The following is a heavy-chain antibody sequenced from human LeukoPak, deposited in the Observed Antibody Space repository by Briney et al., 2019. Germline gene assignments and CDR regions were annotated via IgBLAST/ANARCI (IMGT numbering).Heavy chain of an antibody. CDR2: ISYDGSNK. J-gene: IGHJ6*03. V-gene: IGHV3-30*04. CDR1: GFTFSSYA. CDR3: ARDGQYQLPHYYYYMDV. D-gene: IGHD2-2*01. Sequence: GGSLRLSCAASGFTFSSYAMHWVRQAPGKGLEWVAVISYDGSNKYYADSVKGRFTISRDNSKNTLYLQMNSLRAEDTAVYYCARDGQYQLPHYYYYMDVWGKGTTVTVSS.